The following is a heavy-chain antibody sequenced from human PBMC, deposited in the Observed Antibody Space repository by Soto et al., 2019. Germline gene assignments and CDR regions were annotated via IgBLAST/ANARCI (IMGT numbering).Heavy chain of an antibody. Sequence: QVQLVESGGGVVQPGGSLRLSCAASGFTFSSYGMHWVRQAPGKGLEWVALIWYDGSNKYYADSVKGRFTISRDNSKTTLYLQMHSLTAEDTAVYYCARDLPNPYCMDVWGQGTTVTVSS. CDR1: GFTFSSYG. CDR3: ARDLPNPYCMDV. CDR2: IWYDGSNK. J-gene: IGHJ6*02. V-gene: IGHV3-33*01.